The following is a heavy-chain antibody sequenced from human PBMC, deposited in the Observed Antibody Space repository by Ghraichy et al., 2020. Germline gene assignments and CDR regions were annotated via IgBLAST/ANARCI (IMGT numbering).Heavy chain of an antibody. V-gene: IGHV3-23*01. CDR3: AKGPGITMIVVPFDY. J-gene: IGHJ4*02. D-gene: IGHD3-22*01. Sequence: GGSLRLSCAASGFTFSSYAMSWVRQAPGKGLEWVSAISGSGGSTYYAGSVKGRFTISRDNSKNTLYLQMNSLRAEDTAVYYCAKGPGITMIVVPFDYWGQGTLVTVSS. CDR1: GFTFSSYA. CDR2: ISGSGGST.